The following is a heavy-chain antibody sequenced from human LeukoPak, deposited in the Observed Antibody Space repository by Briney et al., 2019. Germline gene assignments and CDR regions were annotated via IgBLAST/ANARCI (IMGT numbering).Heavy chain of an antibody. CDR3: AKADQIVVVVAAPGY. CDR2: ISWDGGST. CDR1: GFTFDDYT. V-gene: IGHV3-43*01. J-gene: IGHJ4*02. Sequence: GGSLRLSCAASGFTFDDYTMHWVRQAPGKGLEWVSLISWDGGSTYYADSVKGRFTISRDNSKNSLYLQMNSLRTEDTALYYCAKADQIVVVVAAPGYWGQGTLVTVSS. D-gene: IGHD2-15*01.